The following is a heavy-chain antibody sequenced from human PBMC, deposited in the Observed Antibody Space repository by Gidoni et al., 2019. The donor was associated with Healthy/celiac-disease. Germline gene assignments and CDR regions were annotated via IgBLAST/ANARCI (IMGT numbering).Heavy chain of an antibody. Sequence: QVQLVESGGGVVQPGRSLRLPCAASGFTFSSYAMPWVRQAPGKGLEWVAFISYDGSNNYSADSVKVRFTISRDNSKNTLYLQMNSLRAEDTAGYYCARASARGGLWFGSGADYWGQGTLVTVSS. V-gene: IGHV3-30-3*01. J-gene: IGHJ4*02. CDR1: GFTFSSYA. CDR2: ISYDGSNN. D-gene: IGHD3-10*01. CDR3: ARASARGGLWFGSGADY.